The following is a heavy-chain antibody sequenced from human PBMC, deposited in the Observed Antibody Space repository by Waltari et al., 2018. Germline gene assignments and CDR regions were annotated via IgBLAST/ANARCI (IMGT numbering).Heavy chain of an antibody. D-gene: IGHD3-3*01. Sequence: EVQLVESGGGLVQPGGSLRLSCAASEFTFAYYWVTWVRQAPGKGLEWVANIKEDGSEKYYVDSVKGRFTISRDNAKNSLYLKMSSLRVEDTAVYYCATQSWSNFEYWGQGTLVTVSS. CDR2: IKEDGSEK. CDR1: EFTFAYYW. J-gene: IGHJ4*02. V-gene: IGHV3-7*01. CDR3: ATQSWSNFEY.